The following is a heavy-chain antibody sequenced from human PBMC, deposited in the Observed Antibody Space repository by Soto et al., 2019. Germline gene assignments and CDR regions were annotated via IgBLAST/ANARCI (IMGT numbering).Heavy chain of an antibody. CDR1: GGSFRGYY. D-gene: IGHD3-16*01. Sequence: QVQLQQWGAGLLKPSETLSLTCAVYGGSFRGYYWSWIRQPPGKGLEWIGEINHSGSTNYNPSLKGRGNKTVDPAKNPFSLKLGSVTARGTGGVYWGGTGYDCWGIPLGFWGQGTLVTVSS. V-gene: IGHV4-34*01. J-gene: IGHJ4*02. CDR2: INHSGST. CDR3: GGTGYDCWGIPLGF.